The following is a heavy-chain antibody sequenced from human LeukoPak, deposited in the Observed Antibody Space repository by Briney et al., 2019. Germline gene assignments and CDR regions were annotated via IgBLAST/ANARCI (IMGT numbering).Heavy chain of an antibody. CDR2: INPNSGGT. CDR1: GYTFTGYY. Sequence: GASVKLCCKASGYTFTGYYMHWVRQAPGPGLEWMGWINPNSGGTNYAQKFQGRVTMTRDTSINTAYMELSGLRSDDTAVYYCARGGAWELLLDYWGQGTLVTVSS. V-gene: IGHV1-2*02. J-gene: IGHJ4*02. CDR3: ARGGAWELLLDY. D-gene: IGHD1-26*01.